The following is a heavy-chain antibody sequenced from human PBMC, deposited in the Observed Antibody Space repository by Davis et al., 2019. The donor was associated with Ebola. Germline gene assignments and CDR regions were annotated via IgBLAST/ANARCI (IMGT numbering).Heavy chain of an antibody. D-gene: IGHD3-22*01. CDR3: ARDPSGGYLTLSNRAFDY. CDR2: ISYDGSNK. CDR1: GFTFSIYA. J-gene: IGHJ4*02. Sequence: GESLKISCAASGFTFSIYAMHWVRQAPGKGLEWIGVISYDGSNKYHADSVKGRFTISRDNSKNTLYLEMDGLRIEDTAVYYCARDPSGGYLTLSNRAFDYWGQGSLVTVSS. V-gene: IGHV3-30-3*01.